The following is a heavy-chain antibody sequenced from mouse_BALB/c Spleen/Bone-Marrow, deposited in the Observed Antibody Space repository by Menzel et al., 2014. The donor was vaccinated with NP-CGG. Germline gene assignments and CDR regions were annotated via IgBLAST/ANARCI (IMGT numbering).Heavy chain of an antibody. CDR3: ARQGVYYGKTYYAMDY. J-gene: IGHJ4*01. CDR1: GFTFSSYI. D-gene: IGHD2-1*01. Sequence: DVMLVESGGGLVQPGGSLKISCAASGFTFSSYIMSWVRQTPEKRLEWVAYISNGGGSTYYPDTVEGRFTISRDNAKNTLYLQMISLKSEDTAMYYCARQGVYYGKTYYAMDYWGQGTSVTVSS. CDR2: ISNGGGST. V-gene: IGHV5-12-2*01.